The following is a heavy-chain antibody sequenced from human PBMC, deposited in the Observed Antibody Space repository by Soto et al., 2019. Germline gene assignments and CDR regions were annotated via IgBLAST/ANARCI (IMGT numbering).Heavy chain of an antibody. J-gene: IGHJ5*02. V-gene: IGHV4-39*01. Sequence: PSERTALTCAVSGGCISSRRDYWGWNRQPPGKGLEWIGSIYYSGSTYYNPSLKSRVTISVDTSKNQFSLKLSSVTAADTAVYYCARHAEYYYDSSGYYLVPRFDPWGQGTLVTVSS. D-gene: IGHD3-22*01. CDR2: IYYSGST. CDR1: GGCISSRRDY. CDR3: ARHAEYYYDSSGYYLVPRFDP.